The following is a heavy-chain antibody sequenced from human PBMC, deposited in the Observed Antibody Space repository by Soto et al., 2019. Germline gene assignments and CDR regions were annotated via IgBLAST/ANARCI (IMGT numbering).Heavy chain of an antibody. J-gene: IGHJ4*02. CDR3: ARIDDYGDYVTDY. Sequence: GGSLRLSCAASGFTFNAHGMHWVRQAPGKGLEWVAVIWYDGSQRYYADFVRGRFTISRDNSQNTLYLQMTSLRAEDTAVYYCARIDDYGDYVTDYWGQGALVTVSS. V-gene: IGHV3-33*01. D-gene: IGHD4-17*01. CDR1: GFTFNAHG. CDR2: IWYDGSQR.